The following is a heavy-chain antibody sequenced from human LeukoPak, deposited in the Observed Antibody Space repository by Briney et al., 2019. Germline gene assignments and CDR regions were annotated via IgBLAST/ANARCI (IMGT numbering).Heavy chain of an antibody. CDR1: GGSISSGSYY. CDR2: IYTSGST. D-gene: IGHD2-8*02. V-gene: IGHV4-61*02. Sequence: PSQALSLTCTVSGGSISSGSYYWSWLRQPAGKGLEWIGRIYTSGSTNYNPSLESRVTTSRDTPKNQFSLKLSSMTAADTAIYYCVRASVDTGGAFDVWGQGTVVTVSS. CDR3: VRASVDTGGAFDV. J-gene: IGHJ3*01.